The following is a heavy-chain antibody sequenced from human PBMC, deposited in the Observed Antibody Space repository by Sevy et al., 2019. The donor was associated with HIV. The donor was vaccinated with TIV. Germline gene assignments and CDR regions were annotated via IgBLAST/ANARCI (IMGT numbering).Heavy chain of an antibody. V-gene: IGHV3-21*01. Sequence: GGSLRLSCAASGFTFSNYSMNWVRQAPGKGPEWVSSISTSSTYIYHADSVKGRFTISRDDAKNSLYLQMNSLRAEDTAIYYYARDVEQQLADYWGQGTLVTVSS. CDR1: GFTFSNYS. CDR2: ISTSSTYI. D-gene: IGHD6-13*01. CDR3: ARDVEQQLADY. J-gene: IGHJ4*02.